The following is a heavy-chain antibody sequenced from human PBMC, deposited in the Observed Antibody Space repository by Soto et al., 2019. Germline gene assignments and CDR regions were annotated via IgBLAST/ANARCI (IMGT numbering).Heavy chain of an antibody. J-gene: IGHJ4*02. CDR2: IYDSGSP. V-gene: IGHV4-31*03. CDR3: ARVRENYFDS. Sequence: QMQLQESGPGLVSPSQTLSLTCTVSGGSISSDGDYYRWSWIRQHPGKGLEWIGYIYDSGSPYYHPSLESRVTVSVDTSKNQFSLTLSSLTAPDTAVYYCARVRENYFDSWGQGILVTVSS. CDR1: GGSISSDGDYYR.